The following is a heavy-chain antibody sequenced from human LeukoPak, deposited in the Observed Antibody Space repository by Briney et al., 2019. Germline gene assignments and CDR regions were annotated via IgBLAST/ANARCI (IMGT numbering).Heavy chain of an antibody. D-gene: IGHD3-22*01. J-gene: IGHJ4*02. CDR1: GYTFTSYG. V-gene: IGHV1-18*01. CDR2: ISAYNGDT. CDR3: ARDCDRSGYYCY. Sequence: ASVKVSCKASGYTFTSYGLSRVRQAPGQGLEWIGWISAYNGDTNYAQKLQGRVTMTTDTSTSTAYMELRSLRSDDTAVYYCARDCDRSGYYCYWGQGTLVTVSS.